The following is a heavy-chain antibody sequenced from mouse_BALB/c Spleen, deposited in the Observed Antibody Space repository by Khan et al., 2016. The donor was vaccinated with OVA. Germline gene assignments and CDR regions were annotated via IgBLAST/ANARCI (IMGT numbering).Heavy chain of an antibody. V-gene: IGHV2-9*02. CDR3: ARPYYGSAWFAY. CDR2: LWAGGST. J-gene: IGHJ3*01. CDR1: GFSLTSYG. D-gene: IGHD1-1*01. Sequence: QVQLKQSGPGLVAPSQSLSITCTVSGFSLTSYGVHWVRQPPGKGLEWLGVLWAGGSTNYNSALMSRLSISKDNSKNQVFIKMNSLQTDDTAMYYCARPYYGSAWFAYWGQGTLVTVSA.